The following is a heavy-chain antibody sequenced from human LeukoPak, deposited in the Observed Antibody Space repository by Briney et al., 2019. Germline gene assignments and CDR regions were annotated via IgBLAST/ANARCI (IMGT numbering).Heavy chain of an antibody. Sequence: ASVKVPCKASGYTFTSYYMHWVRQAPGQGLEWMGIINPSGGSTGYAQKFQGRVTMTRDTSTSTVYMELSSLRSEDTAVYYCAGGRPILTGHGDWFDPWGQGTLVTVSS. D-gene: IGHD3-9*01. V-gene: IGHV1-46*03. CDR1: GYTFTSYY. J-gene: IGHJ5*02. CDR3: AGGRPILTGHGDWFDP. CDR2: INPSGGST.